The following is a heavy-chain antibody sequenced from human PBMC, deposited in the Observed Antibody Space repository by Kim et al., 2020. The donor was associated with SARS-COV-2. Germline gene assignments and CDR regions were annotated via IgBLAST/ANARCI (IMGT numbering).Heavy chain of an antibody. CDR1: GFTFDDYG. CDR3: AKSGHHSSSSWALDF. J-gene: IGHJ4*02. D-gene: IGHD2-2*01. CDR2: INWNSGSI. Sequence: GGSLRLSCAASGFTFDDYGMHWVRQAPGKGLEWVSSINWNSGSIGYADSVKGRFTISRDNSKNHLYLQMNSLRGEDTALYYCAKSGHHSSSSWALDFWGQGTLVTVSS. V-gene: IGHV3-9*01.